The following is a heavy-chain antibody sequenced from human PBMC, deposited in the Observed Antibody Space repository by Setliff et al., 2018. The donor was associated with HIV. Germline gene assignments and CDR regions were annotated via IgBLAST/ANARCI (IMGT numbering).Heavy chain of an antibody. CDR2: ISPSSTII. D-gene: IGHD2-15*01. CDR1: GFSFSSYS. CDR3: ARDFCGSSCSSGYGYFDH. V-gene: IGHV3-48*01. J-gene: IGHJ4*02. Sequence: SLRLSCGASGFSFSSYSMNWVRQAPGKGLEWVSYISPSSTIIYYPDSVKGRFTTSRDNARNSLYLEMNSLRADDTAVYYCARDFCGSSCSSGYGYFDHWGQGTPVTVSS.